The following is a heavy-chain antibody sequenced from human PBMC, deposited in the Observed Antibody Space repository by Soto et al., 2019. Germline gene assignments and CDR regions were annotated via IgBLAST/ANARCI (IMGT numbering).Heavy chain of an antibody. CDR1: SDSVSSYY. J-gene: IGHJ6*02. D-gene: IGHD3-3*01. CDR2: IYNSGST. Sequence: PSECMSLACTVSSDSVSSYYGNWIRQPPGKGLEWIGYIYNSGSTNYNPSLKSRVTISVDTSKNQFSLTLTSVTAADTAVYYCARDWKITIFGVVILNYYYGMDVWGQGTTVTGSS. V-gene: IGHV4-59*02. CDR3: ARDWKITIFGVVILNYYYGMDV.